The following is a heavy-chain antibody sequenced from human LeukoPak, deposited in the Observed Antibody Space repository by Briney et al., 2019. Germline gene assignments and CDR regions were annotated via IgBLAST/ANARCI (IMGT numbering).Heavy chain of an antibody. CDR1: GFTFSSYA. CDR3: AKDEGGARSDYYDSSGYSLY. D-gene: IGHD3-22*01. Sequence: GGSLRLSCAASGFTFSSYAMNWVRQAPGKGLEWVSAISGSGGSTYYADSVKGRFTISRDNSKNTLYLQMNSLRAEDTAVYYCAKDEGGARSDYYDSSGYSLYWGQGTLVTVSS. V-gene: IGHV3-23*01. CDR2: ISGSGGST. J-gene: IGHJ4*02.